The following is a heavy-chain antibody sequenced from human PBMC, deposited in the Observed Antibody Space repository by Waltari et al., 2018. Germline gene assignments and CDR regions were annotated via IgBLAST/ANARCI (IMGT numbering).Heavy chain of an antibody. CDR1: GCAFRYFW. CDR2: IKQDGSET. CDR3: AMTGRLGTGLPWD. V-gene: IGHV3-7*01. J-gene: IGHJ4*02. Sequence: EVQLVESGGGWVQPGGSGILSCEASGCAFRYFWVSWVRQAPGKGLEWVAKIKQDGSETFYVESVKGRFTISRDNAKNLLYLQMNSLRVEDTAVYFCAMTGRLGTGLPWDWGQGTLVTVSS. D-gene: IGHD3-9*01.